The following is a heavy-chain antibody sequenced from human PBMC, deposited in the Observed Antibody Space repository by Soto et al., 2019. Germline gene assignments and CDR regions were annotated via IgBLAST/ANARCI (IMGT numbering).Heavy chain of an antibody. V-gene: IGHV3-23*01. Sequence: EVPLLESGGDLKQPGGSLRLSCVASGLTFGSRAMTWVRQAPGEGLQWVSTITDTGGDAKYADSVRGRFVISRDNSKKTLYLQMTSLTADDSAMYYCARGSTYSYPGSRIFDFWGRGTLVTVSS. CDR1: GLTFGSRA. D-gene: IGHD3-10*01. CDR3: ARGSTYSYPGSRIFDF. J-gene: IGHJ4*02. CDR2: ITDTGGDA.